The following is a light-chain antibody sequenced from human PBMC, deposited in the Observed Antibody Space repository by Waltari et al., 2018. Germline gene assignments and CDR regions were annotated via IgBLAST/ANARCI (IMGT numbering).Light chain of an antibody. CDR3: QQYNSYRT. Sequence: DIQMTQSPSTLSASVGDRVTITCRASQSISSWLAWYQQKPGKAPRLMIYDASRLESGVPSRFSGRGSGTEFTLTISSLQPDDFATYYCQQYNSYRTFGQGTKLGIK. CDR1: QSISSW. V-gene: IGKV1-5*01. CDR2: DAS. J-gene: IGKJ1*01.